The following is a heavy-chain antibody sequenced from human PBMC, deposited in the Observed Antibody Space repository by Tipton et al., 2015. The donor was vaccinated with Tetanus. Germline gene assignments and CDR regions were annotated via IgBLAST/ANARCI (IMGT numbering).Heavy chain of an antibody. Sequence: SGVTVSGNYMSWVRQAPGKGLEWVSVIYTGGSADYTDSVKGRFTISRDNSNNSLSLQMNSLGDEDTAVYYCARAAYSSTPDHWGQGTLVTVSS. D-gene: IGHD6-13*01. CDR1: GVTVSGNY. CDR2: IYTGGSA. J-gene: IGHJ4*02. V-gene: IGHV3-66*01. CDR3: ARAAYSSTPDH.